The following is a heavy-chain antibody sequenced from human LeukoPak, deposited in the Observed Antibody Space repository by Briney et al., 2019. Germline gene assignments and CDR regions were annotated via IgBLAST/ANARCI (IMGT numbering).Heavy chain of an antibody. Sequence: ASVKVPCKASGYFFRDYYMHWVRQAPGRGREWMGWINPSSGDANYAQKFQGRVTMTSDTSISTAYLELNRLRADDTAIYFCARDVHDYGGNSGFDYWGQGSLVIVSS. CDR3: ARDVHDYGGNSGFDY. CDR2: INPSSGDA. D-gene: IGHD4-23*01. J-gene: IGHJ4*01. V-gene: IGHV1-2*02. CDR1: GYFFRDYY.